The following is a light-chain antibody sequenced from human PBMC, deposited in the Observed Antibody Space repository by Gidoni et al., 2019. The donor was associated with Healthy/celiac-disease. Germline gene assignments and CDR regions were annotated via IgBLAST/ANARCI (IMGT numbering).Light chain of an antibody. V-gene: IGKV3-20*01. CDR3: QQYGSSPPET. CDR1: QSVSSSY. Sequence: DIVLTQSPGTLSLSPGERATLSCRASQSVSSSYLAWYQQKPGQAPSLLIYGASSRATGIPDRFSGSGSGTDFTLTISRLEPEDFAVYYCQQYGSSPPETFGQGTKVEIK. CDR2: GAS. J-gene: IGKJ1*01.